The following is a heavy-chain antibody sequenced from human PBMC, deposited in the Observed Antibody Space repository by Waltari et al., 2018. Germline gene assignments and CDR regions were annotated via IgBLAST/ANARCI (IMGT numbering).Heavy chain of an antibody. D-gene: IGHD6-19*01. CDR2: ISITGSTK. V-gene: IGHV3-48*03. Sequence: EVRMVESGGGLVQPGGSLRLSCEGSGVIFSDDEINWARQAPGKGLEWVSYISITGSTKQYADSVKGRFTSSRDSAKNSVYLQMSSLRVEDTALYYCARGTGWYSFDFWGQGTLVTVSS. CDR1: GVIFSDDE. J-gene: IGHJ4*02. CDR3: ARGTGWYSFDF.